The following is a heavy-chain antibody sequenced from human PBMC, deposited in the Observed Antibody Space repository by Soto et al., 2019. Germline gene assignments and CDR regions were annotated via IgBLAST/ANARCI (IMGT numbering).Heavy chain of an antibody. V-gene: IGHV3-33*01. CDR3: ARDRVRADY. CDR2: IWYDGSNK. Sequence: QVKLVESGGGVVQPGRSLRLSCAASGFTFSNYGMQWVRQSPGKGLEWLADIWYDGSNKYYADSVKGRFTISRDNSKNTLYLQMNNLRVDDTAVYYCARDRVRADYWGQGTLVTVSS. CDR1: GFTFSNYG. D-gene: IGHD3-10*01. J-gene: IGHJ4*02.